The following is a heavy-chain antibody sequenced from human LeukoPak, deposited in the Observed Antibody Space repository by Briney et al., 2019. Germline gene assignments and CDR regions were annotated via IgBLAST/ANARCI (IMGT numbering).Heavy chain of an antibody. D-gene: IGHD6-13*01. CDR3: AKNPSGVDIAATEP. Sequence: GGSLRLSCAASGFTFSSYAMTWVRQAPGRGLGWVSSISTTGGSTYYADSVRGRFTISRDNSKNTLYLRMNSLRPEDTAVYYCAKNPSGVDIAATEPWGQGTLVTVPS. CDR1: GFTFSSYA. CDR2: ISTTGGST. V-gene: IGHV3-23*01. J-gene: IGHJ5*02.